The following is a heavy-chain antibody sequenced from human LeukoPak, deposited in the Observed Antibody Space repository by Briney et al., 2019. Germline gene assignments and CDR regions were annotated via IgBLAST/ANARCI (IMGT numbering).Heavy chain of an antibody. CDR3: ARLRAMATEYYFDY. D-gene: IGHD5-24*01. CDR2: IYYSGST. J-gene: IGHJ4*02. Sequence: SQTLSLTCTVSGGSISGGGYYWSWIRQHPGKGLEWIGYIYYSGSTYYNPSLKSRVTISVDTSKNQFSLKLSSVTAADTAVYYCARLRAMATEYYFDYWGQGTLVTVSS. CDR1: GGSISGGGYY. V-gene: IGHV4-31*03.